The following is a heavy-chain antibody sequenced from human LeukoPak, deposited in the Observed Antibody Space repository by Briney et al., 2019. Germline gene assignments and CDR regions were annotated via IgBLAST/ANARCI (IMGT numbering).Heavy chain of an antibody. J-gene: IGHJ4*02. CDR2: ISGSGGST. CDR1: GFTFDDYG. Sequence: GGSLRLSCAASGFTFDDYGMSWVRQAPGKGLEWVSAISGSGGSTYYADSVKGRFAISRDNAKNSLYLQMNSLRAEDTAVYYCARRMVYAIGTQFDYWGQGTLVTVSS. CDR3: ARRMVYAIGTQFDY. D-gene: IGHD2-8*01. V-gene: IGHV3-23*01.